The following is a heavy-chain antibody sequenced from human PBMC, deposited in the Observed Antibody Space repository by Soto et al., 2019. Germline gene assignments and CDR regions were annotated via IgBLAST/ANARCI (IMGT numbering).Heavy chain of an antibody. CDR2: INPSGGNG. Sequence: QVLLVQSGAEVKKPGASVKVSCKASGYSFTSYYMHWVRQAPGQGPEWMGIINPSGGNGDYAQKFQGRFTMTRATFSSTGYMERSILRPKEPAVLYCARGPSSADRSPLPVHDWGQGTLVSVSS. CDR1: GYSFTSYY. CDR3: ARGPSSADRSPLPVHD. J-gene: IGHJ4*02. D-gene: IGHD3-22*01. V-gene: IGHV1-46*01.